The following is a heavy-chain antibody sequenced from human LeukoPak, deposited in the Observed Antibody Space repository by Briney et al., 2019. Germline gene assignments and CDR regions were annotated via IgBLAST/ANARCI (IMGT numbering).Heavy chain of an antibody. Sequence: SETLSLTCTVSGGSISSYYWSWIRQPARKGLEWIGRIYTSGSTNYNSSLKSRVTISVDKSKNQLSLKLSSVTAADTAVYYCAREPPSGTFYYYYMDVWGKGTTVTVSS. CDR1: GGSISSYY. V-gene: IGHV4-4*07. CDR2: IYTSGST. D-gene: IGHD1-26*01. J-gene: IGHJ6*03. CDR3: AREPPSGTFYYYYMDV.